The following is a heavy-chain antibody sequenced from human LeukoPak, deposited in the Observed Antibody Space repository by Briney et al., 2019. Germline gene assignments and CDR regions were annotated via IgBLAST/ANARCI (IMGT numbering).Heavy chain of an antibody. CDR2: MNPNSGNT. Sequence: GTSVKVFCKASGYTFTSYDINWVRQATGQGVEWMGWMNPNSGNTGYAQKFQGRVNITRNTSITTAYTELSSLRSEDKAVYYCARGRYKYDFWSGYLQYLTGFDYWGQGTLVTVSS. CDR1: GYTFTSYD. V-gene: IGHV1-8*03. CDR3: ARGRYKYDFWSGYLQYLTGFDY. D-gene: IGHD3-3*01. J-gene: IGHJ4*02.